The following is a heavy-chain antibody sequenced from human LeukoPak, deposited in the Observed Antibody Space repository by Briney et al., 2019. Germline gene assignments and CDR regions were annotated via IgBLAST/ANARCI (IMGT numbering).Heavy chain of an antibody. D-gene: IGHD4-17*01. J-gene: IGHJ3*02. V-gene: IGHV3-7*01. CDR1: GFTFSIYW. CDR3: ARDLDYAHDAFDI. CDR2: IKQDGSEK. Sequence: GGSLRLSCAASGFTFSIYWMSWVRQAPEKGLEWVANIKQDGSEKYYVDSVKGRFTISRDNAKNSLYLQMNSLRAEDTAVYYCARDLDYAHDAFDIWGQGTMVTVSS.